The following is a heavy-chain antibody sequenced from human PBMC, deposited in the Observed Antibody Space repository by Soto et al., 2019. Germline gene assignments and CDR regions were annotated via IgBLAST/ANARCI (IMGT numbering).Heavy chain of an antibody. V-gene: IGHV3-66*01. D-gene: IGHD2-15*01. CDR3: ARDDVLCDGGRCYGVPLDV. CDR1: GFTVSSKY. CDR2: IQSAGPT. J-gene: IGHJ6*04. Sequence: EVHLVESGGGLVQPGGSLRLSCAASGFTVSSKYMSWVRQAPGKGLEWVSLIQSAGPTYYADSVKGRFTISRDTSENTPHIQRDSLRAEDTAVYYCARDDVLCDGGRCYGVPLDVWVKGTTVTVSS.